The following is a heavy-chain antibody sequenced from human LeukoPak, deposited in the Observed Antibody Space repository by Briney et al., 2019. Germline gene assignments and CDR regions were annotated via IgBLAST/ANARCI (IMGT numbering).Heavy chain of an antibody. D-gene: IGHD5-12*01. J-gene: IGHJ3*02. CDR2: IYYSGST. CDR3: ARDSTGGPHSGYDFGGDKNDAFDI. Sequence: SETLSLTCTVSGGSISSYYWSWIRQPPGKGLEWIGYIYYSGSTNYNPSLKSRVTISVDTSKNQFSLKLSSVTAADTAVYYCARDSTGGPHSGYDFGGDKNDAFDIWGQGTMVTVSS. CDR1: GGSISSYY. V-gene: IGHV4-59*01.